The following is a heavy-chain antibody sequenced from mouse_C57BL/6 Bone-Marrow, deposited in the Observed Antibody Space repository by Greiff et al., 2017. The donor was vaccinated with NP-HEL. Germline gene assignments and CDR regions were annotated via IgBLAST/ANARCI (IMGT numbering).Heavy chain of an antibody. CDR3: ARPITTVVATLDFDY. CDR2: ISRGSSTI. V-gene: IGHV5-17*01. CDR1: GFTFSDYG. J-gene: IGHJ2*01. Sequence: EVMLVESGGGLVKPGGSLKFSCAASGFTFSDYGMHWVRQAPEQGLEWVAYISRGSSTIYYVDTVKGRFTISRDNANNTLYLQLTSLRSEDTAMCDCARPITTVVATLDFDYWGQGTTLTVSS. D-gene: IGHD1-1*01.